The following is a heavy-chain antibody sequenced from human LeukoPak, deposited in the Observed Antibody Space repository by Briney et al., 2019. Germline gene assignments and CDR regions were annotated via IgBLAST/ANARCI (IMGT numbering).Heavy chain of an antibody. J-gene: IGHJ4*02. CDR1: GGSISSGSYY. CDR2: IYTSGST. CDR3: ARLSNTNGYGSGTSGYYFDY. Sequence: SQTLSLTCTVSGGSISSGSYYWSWIRQPAGKGLEWIGHIYTSGSTNYNPSLKSRVTISIDTSKNQFSLKLNSVTAADTAVYYCARLSNTNGYGSGTSGYYFDYWGQGTLVTVSS. V-gene: IGHV4-61*09. D-gene: IGHD3-10*01.